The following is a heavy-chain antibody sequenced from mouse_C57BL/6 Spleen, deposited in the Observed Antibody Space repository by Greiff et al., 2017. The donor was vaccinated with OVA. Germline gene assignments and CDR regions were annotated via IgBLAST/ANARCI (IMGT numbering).Heavy chain of an antibody. J-gene: IGHJ4*01. V-gene: IGHV1-50*01. CDR2: IDPSDSYT. CDR3: ARRDWGY. CDR1: GYTFTSYW. Sequence: VQLQQPGAELVKPGASVKLSCKASGYTFTSYWMQWVKQRPGQGLEWIGEIDPSDSYTNYNQKFKGKATLTVDTSSSTAYMQLSSLTSEDSAVYYCARRDWGYWGQGTSVTVSS.